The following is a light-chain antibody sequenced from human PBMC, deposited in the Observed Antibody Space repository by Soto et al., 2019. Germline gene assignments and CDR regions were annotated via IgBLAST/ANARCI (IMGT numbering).Light chain of an antibody. V-gene: IGKV2-30*01. J-gene: IGKJ2*01. CDR3: MQGTHWPPHT. CDR1: HSLVYSDGIAY. Sequence: EVVMTQSPLSLPVTLGQPASISCRTSHSLVYSDGIAYLNWFQKRPGQSPWRPIYKVSYRDSGGPDRFSGSGSGSDFTLRISRVVAEDVGVYYCMQGTHWPPHTFGQGTKLEIK. CDR2: KVS.